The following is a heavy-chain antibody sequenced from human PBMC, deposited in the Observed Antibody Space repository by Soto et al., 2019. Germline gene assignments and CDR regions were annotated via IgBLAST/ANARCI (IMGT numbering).Heavy chain of an antibody. CDR3: ARDLAAGTCDY. V-gene: IGHV1-46*01. J-gene: IGHJ4*02. Sequence: ASVKVSCKASGYIFTSYYIHWVRQAPGQGLEWMGWINPFDGSRMFAQSFQGRVTMTRDTSTSTVYMEVSSLRSEDTAVYYCARDLAAGTCDYWGQGTLVTVSS. CDR2: INPFDGSR. D-gene: IGHD6-13*01. CDR1: GYIFTSYY.